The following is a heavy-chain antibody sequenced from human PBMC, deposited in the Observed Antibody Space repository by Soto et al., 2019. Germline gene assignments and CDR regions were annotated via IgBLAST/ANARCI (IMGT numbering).Heavy chain of an antibody. Sequence: GVSLRLSCAASGFTFSSYGMHWVRQAPGKGLEWVAVISYDGSNKYYADSVKGRFTISRDNSKNTLYLQMNSLRAEDTAVYYCATGQYTRFCSSTSCYARWGQGTLVTVSS. J-gene: IGHJ4*02. D-gene: IGHD2-2*01. V-gene: IGHV3-30*03. CDR3: ATGQYTRFCSSTSCYAR. CDR2: ISYDGSNK. CDR1: GFTFSSYG.